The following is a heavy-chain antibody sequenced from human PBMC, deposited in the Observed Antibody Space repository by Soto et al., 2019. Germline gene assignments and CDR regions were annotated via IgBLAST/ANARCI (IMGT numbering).Heavy chain of an antibody. V-gene: IGHV1-3*01. J-gene: IGHJ4*01. D-gene: IGHD5-18*01. CDR3: ARLGPRGYRYAHFKY. CDR2: INAGSADI. CDR1: GYTFTTDA. Sequence: ASVKVYVNASGYTFTTDALHWVRQAPGQRLEWIGWINAGSADIKYSQNFQGRVTINRDTSASTLYMELSSLRSEDTSVYYFARLGPRGYRYAHFKYWGQGALDT.